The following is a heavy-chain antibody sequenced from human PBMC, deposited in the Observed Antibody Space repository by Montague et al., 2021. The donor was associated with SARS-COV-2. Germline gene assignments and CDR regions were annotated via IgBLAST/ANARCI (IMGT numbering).Heavy chain of an antibody. J-gene: IGHJ6*02. CDR1: GGSFSGYY. Sequence: SETLSLTCAVYGGSFSGYYWSWIRQPPGKGLEWIGEINHSGSTNYNPSLKSRVPIPVDTSKNQFSLKLSSVTAADTAVYYCARGTITMIVVVITPYYHYALDVWGQGTTVTVSS. D-gene: IGHD3-22*01. CDR2: INHSGST. V-gene: IGHV4-34*01. CDR3: ARGTITMIVVVITPYYHYALDV.